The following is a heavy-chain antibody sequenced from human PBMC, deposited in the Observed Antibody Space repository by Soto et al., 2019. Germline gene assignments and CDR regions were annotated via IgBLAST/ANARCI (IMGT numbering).Heavy chain of an antibody. CDR3: ARDRRYGSGSSYGMDV. D-gene: IGHD3-10*01. Sequence: PSETLSLTCTVSGGSITSYYWSWIRQSPGQGLECLGFIYYTGNTNYNPSLAGRVTISVDTSKNQFFLNLRSVTAADTDVYYCARDRRYGSGSSYGMDVWGQGTAVTVSS. V-gene: IGHV4-59*01. CDR1: GGSITSYY. J-gene: IGHJ6*02. CDR2: IYYTGNT.